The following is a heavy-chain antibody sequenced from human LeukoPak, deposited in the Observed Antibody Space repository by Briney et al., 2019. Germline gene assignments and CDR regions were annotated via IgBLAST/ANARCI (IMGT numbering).Heavy chain of an antibody. Sequence: GASVKVSCKASGYTFTSYYMHWVRQAPGQGLEWMGIINPSGGSTSYAQKFQGRVTMTRETSTTTVYMELSSLRSEDTAVYYCARDLRIAVAGRYYYYYMDVWSKGTTVTVSS. J-gene: IGHJ6*03. V-gene: IGHV1-46*01. CDR1: GYTFTSYY. D-gene: IGHD6-19*01. CDR2: INPSGGST. CDR3: ARDLRIAVAGRYYYYYMDV.